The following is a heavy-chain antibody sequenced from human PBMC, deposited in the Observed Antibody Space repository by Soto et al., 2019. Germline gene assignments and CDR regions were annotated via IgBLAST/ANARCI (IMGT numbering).Heavy chain of an antibody. CDR3: ARRAETNGWNGFGADKYYFDF. D-gene: IGHD1-1*01. Sequence: ASVKVSCKASGYTFTSYDIYWVRQPTGQGLEWMGWMNPNTGNSGYAQKFQGRVTMTSDTSINTAHMELSSLRSEDTAVYYCARRAETNGWNGFGADKYYFDFWGQGTLVTVS. CDR1: GYTFTSYD. V-gene: IGHV1-8*01. J-gene: IGHJ4*02. CDR2: MNPNTGNS.